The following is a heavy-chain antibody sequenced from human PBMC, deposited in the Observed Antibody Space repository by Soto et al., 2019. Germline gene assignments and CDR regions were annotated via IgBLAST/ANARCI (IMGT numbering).Heavy chain of an antibody. Sequence: EVQLVESGGGLVQPGGSLRLSCAASGFTFSSYSMNWVRQAPGKGLEWVSYISSSSSTIYYADSVKGRFTISRDNAKNSLYLQMNILRDEDTVVYYCAREARFLEWLSLNWFDPWGQGTLVTVSS. CDR2: ISSSSSTI. V-gene: IGHV3-48*02. CDR1: GFTFSSYS. CDR3: AREARFLEWLSLNWFDP. D-gene: IGHD3-3*01. J-gene: IGHJ5*02.